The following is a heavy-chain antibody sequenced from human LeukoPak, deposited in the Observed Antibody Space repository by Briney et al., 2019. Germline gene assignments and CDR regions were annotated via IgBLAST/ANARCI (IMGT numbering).Heavy chain of an antibody. V-gene: IGHV4-31*03. D-gene: IGHD6-13*01. CDR1: GGSISSGGYY. CDR2: IYYSGST. CDR3: ARGLHSSSWYEGLGWFDP. Sequence: SETLSLTCTVSGGSISSGGYYWSWIRQHPGKGLEWIGYIYYSGSTYYNPSLKSRVTISVDTSKNQFSLKLSSVTAADTAVYYCARGLHSSSWYEGLGWFDPWGQGTLVTVSS. J-gene: IGHJ5*02.